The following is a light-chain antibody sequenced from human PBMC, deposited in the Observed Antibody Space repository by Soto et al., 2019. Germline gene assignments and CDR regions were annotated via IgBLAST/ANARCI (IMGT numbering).Light chain of an antibody. CDR2: GAS. J-gene: IGKJ1*01. CDR1: QSVSSSY. V-gene: IGKV3D-15*01. Sequence: EIVLTQSPCTLSLSQGERATLSCRASQSVSSSYLAWYQQKPGQAPRLLIYGASNRATGIPDRFSGSGSGTEFTLTISSLQSEDFAVYCCQQYNNWPATFGQGTKVDIK. CDR3: QQYNNWPAT.